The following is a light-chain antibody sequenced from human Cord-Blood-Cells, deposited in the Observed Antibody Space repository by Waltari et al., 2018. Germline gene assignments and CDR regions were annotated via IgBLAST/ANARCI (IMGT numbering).Light chain of an antibody. V-gene: IGKV3-20*01. CDR1: QSVSSSY. CDR2: GAS. J-gene: IGKJ3*01. Sequence: EIVLTQSPGTLSLSPGERATLSCRASQSVSSSYLAWYQQKPGQAHRLLIYGASSRATGIPDRFSGSGSGTDFTLTISRLEPEDFAVYYCQQYGSSPGGFTFGPGTKVDIK. CDR3: QQYGSSPGGFT.